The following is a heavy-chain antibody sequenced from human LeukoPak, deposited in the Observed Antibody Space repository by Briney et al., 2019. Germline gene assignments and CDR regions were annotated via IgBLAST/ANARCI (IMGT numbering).Heavy chain of an antibody. CDR1: GYTFTDYY. D-gene: IGHD4-17*01. V-gene: IGHV1-2*02. CDR2: INPKSGVT. J-gene: IGHJ4*02. CDR3: ARASGSDYGDYVPYDY. Sequence: ASVRVSCKASGYTFTDYYMHWVRQAPGQGLEWMGWINPKSGVTNYAQKFQGRVTITADKSTSTAYMELSSLRSEDTAVYYCARASGSDYGDYVPYDYWGQGTLVTVSS.